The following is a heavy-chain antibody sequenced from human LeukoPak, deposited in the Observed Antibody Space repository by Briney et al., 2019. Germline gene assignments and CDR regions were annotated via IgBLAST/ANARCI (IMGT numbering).Heavy chain of an antibody. D-gene: IGHD2-21*02. J-gene: IGHJ4*02. V-gene: IGHV3-74*01. CDR2: INNDGGST. CDR1: GFSFSSYW. CDR3: VIETMTAPDN. Sequence: PGGSLRLSCAASGFSFSSYWMHWVRQAPGEGLVWVSRINNDGGSTNYADSVKGRFTISRDNAKNTLYLQMNSLRAEDTAVYYCVIETMTAPDNWGQGTLVTVSS.